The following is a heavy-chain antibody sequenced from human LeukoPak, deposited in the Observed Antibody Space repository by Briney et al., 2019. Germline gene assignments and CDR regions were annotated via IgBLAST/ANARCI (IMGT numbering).Heavy chain of an antibody. CDR3: ARRARENWYFDV. CDR2: IYYTGST. J-gene: IGHJ2*01. V-gene: IGHV4-59*08. CDR1: GGSISTYY. Sequence: SETLSLTCTVSGGSISTYYWSWIRQPPGKGLDWIGYIYYTGSTNSNPSLKSRVTISADTPKNQFSLKLSSVTAADTAVYYCARRARENWYFDVWGRGTLVTVSS.